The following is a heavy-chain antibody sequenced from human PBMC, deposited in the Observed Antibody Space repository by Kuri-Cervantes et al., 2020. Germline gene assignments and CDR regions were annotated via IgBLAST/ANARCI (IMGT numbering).Heavy chain of an antibody. D-gene: IGHD2-15*01. Sequence: ETLSLSCAASGFSFSSYGMSWVRQAPGKGLEWVSAISGSGGSTYYADSVKGRFTISRDNSKNTLYLQMNSLRAEDTAVYYCAKVRDCSGGSCYGPRYYYGMDVWGQGTTVTVSS. CDR3: AKVRDCSGGSCYGPRYYYGMDV. CDR2: ISGSGGST. V-gene: IGHV3-23*01. CDR1: GFSFSSYG. J-gene: IGHJ6*02.